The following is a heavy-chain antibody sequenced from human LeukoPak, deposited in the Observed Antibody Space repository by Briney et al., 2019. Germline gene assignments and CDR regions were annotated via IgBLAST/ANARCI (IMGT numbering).Heavy chain of an antibody. CDR2: IYYSGST. Sequence: KPSETLSLTCTVSGYSISSGYYWGWIRQPPGKGLEWIGSIYYSGSTYYNPSLKSRVTISVDTSKNQFSLKLSSVTAADTAVYYCARVGQWGQGTLVTVSS. V-gene: IGHV4-38-2*02. J-gene: IGHJ4*02. D-gene: IGHD1-26*01. CDR3: ARVGQ. CDR1: GYSISSGYY.